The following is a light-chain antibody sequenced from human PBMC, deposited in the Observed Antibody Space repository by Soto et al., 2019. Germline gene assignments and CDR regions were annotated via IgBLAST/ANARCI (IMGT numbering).Light chain of an antibody. V-gene: IGKV3-20*01. CDR3: QHYYTIPFS. CDR2: GAS. J-gene: IGKJ3*01. Sequence: EIVLTQSPGTLSLSPGERATLSCRASQSVSSSYLAWYQQKPGQAPRLLIYGASSRATGIPDRFSGSGSGTDFTLTISSLQAEDVAVYYCQHYYTIPFSFGPGTKVDIK. CDR1: QSVSSSY.